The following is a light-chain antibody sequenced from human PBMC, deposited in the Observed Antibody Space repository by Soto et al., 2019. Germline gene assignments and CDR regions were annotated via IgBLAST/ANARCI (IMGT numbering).Light chain of an antibody. CDR1: QTVNNNF. CDR3: QQYGTFPSV. CDR2: GAS. J-gene: IGKJ4*01. V-gene: IGKV3-20*01. Sequence: EIELTQSPGTLSLSPGERATLSCRASQTVNNNFLAWYQQKPGQAPRLLIYGASSRATGIPDRFSVSGSGTDFTLTISRLEAEDFAVYYCQQYGTFPSVFGGGTKVDIK.